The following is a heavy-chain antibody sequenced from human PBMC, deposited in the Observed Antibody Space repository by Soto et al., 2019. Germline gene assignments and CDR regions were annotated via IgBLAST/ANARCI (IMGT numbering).Heavy chain of an antibody. Sequence: SETLSLTCTASAGSISSYYWSWIRQPPGKGLEWIGYIYYSGSTNYNPSLKSRVTISVDTSKSQFSLKLSSVTAADTAVYYCARVTAAPYYYYYYGMDVWGQGTTVTVSS. CDR2: IYYSGST. D-gene: IGHD6-6*01. CDR1: AGSISSYY. V-gene: IGHV4-59*12. J-gene: IGHJ6*02. CDR3: ARVTAAPYYYYYYGMDV.